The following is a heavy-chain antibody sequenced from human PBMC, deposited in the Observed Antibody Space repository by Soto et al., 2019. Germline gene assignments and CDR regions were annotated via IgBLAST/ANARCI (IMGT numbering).Heavy chain of an antibody. CDR1: RFNFSAAW. J-gene: IGHJ4*02. V-gene: IGHV3-15*07. CDR2: IKPKSEGETA. D-gene: IGHD6-19*01. CDR3: ATVPSSSGPT. Sequence: EMQLVQSGGGLVKPGGSLRLSCVASRFNFSAAWLNWIPQAPGKGLEWVGRIKPKSEGETADHTAPVRGRFTISRDDSQNTLHLQMDSLKTEDTAVYYCATVPSSSGPTWGLGVLVTVSS.